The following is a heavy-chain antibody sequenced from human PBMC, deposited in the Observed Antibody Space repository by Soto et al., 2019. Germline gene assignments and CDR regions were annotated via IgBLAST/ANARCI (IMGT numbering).Heavy chain of an antibody. J-gene: IGHJ6*02. CDR2: IIPIFGTS. V-gene: IGHV1-69*12. CDR3: ASHGITGTWVYYYGMAV. D-gene: IGHD1-7*01. CDR1: GGTFSSYA. Sequence: QVQLVQSGAAVKKPGSSVKVSCKASGGTFSSYAISWVRQAPGQGFEWMGGIIPIFGTSNYAQTFQGRVTITAHESTSTAYLELSSLRSEDTAVYYCASHGITGTWVYYYGMAVWGQGTTVTFSS.